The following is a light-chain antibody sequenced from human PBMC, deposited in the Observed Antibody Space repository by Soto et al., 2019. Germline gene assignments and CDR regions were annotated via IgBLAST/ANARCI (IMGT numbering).Light chain of an antibody. CDR1: SSNIGAIYD. CDR3: QSYDTSLSGSKVV. V-gene: IGLV1-40*01. Sequence: QAVVTQPPSVSGAPGQRVTISCTGTSSNIGAIYDVHWYRQLPGTAPKLLIYGNSNRPSGVPDRFSGSKSGTSASLAITGLQAEDEADYYCQSYDTSLSGSKVVFGGGTKLTVL. J-gene: IGLJ2*01. CDR2: GNS.